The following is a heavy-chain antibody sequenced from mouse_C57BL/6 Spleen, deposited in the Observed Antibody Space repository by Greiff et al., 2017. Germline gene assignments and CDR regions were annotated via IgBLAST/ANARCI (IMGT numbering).Heavy chain of an antibody. J-gene: IGHJ4*01. CDR3: TREPYDYDGDYYAMDY. D-gene: IGHD2-4*01. CDR1: GFTFSSYA. V-gene: IGHV5-9-1*02. Sequence: EVKLMESGEGLVKPGGSLKLSCAASGFTFSSYAMSWVRQTPEKRLEWVAYISSGGDYIYYADTVKGRFTISRDNARNTLYLQMSSLKSEDTAMYYCTREPYDYDGDYYAMDYWGQGTSVTVSS. CDR2: ISSGGDYI.